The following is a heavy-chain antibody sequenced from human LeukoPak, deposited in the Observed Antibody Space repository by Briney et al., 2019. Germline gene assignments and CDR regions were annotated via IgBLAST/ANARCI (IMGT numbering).Heavy chain of an antibody. V-gene: IGHV1-2*02. Sequence: ASVKVSCKASGYTFTCYYMHWVRQAPGQGLEWMGLINPNRGGTNYAQQFQGRVTMTRATSISTAYMELSRLRSDDTAVYYCARDISWTLDYWGQGTLATVSS. CDR3: ARDISWTLDY. D-gene: IGHD6-13*01. J-gene: IGHJ4*02. CDR1: GYTFTCYY. CDR2: INPNRGGT.